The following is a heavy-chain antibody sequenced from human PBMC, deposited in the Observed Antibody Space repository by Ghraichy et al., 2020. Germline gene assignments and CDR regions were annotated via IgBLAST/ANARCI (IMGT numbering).Heavy chain of an antibody. D-gene: IGHD3-10*01. J-gene: IGHJ5*02. Sequence: ASVKVSCKASGYTFTSYGISWVRQAPGQGLEWMGWISAYNGNTNYAQKLQGRVTMTTDTSTSTAYMELRSLRSDDTAVYYCARDRSLYMVRGVISPRGQGTLVTVSS. CDR2: ISAYNGNT. V-gene: IGHV1-18*01. CDR3: ARDRSLYMVRGVISP. CDR1: GYTFTSYG.